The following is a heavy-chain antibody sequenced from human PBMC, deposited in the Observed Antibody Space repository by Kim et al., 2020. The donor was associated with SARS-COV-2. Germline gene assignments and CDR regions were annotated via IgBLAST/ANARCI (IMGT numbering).Heavy chain of an antibody. J-gene: IGHJ6*02. CDR1: GYSFTTYS. V-gene: IGHV7-4-1*02. Sequence: ASVKVSCKASGYSFTTYSMNWVRQAPGQGLEWMGWINTINGNPTYVQGFRGRFVFSLDSSDTTAYLQISSLKTEDTAVYYCASLAMVGAADGLDLWGQGT. D-gene: IGHD6-19*01. CDR3: ASLAMVGAADGLDL. CDR2: INTINGNP.